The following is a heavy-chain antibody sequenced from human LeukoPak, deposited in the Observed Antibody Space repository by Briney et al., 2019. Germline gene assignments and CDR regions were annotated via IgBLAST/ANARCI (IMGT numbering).Heavy chain of an antibody. CDR1: GFTFSKYW. J-gene: IGHJ4*01. V-gene: IGHV3-74*01. D-gene: IGHD1-26*01. Sequence: GGSLRPSCAASGFTFSKYWMHWVRQPPGKGPVWVSKINTDGSGAIYADSVRGRFTISRDNAKNTVYLQMNSLRVEDTAVYYCVSFIEERDWGHGTLVTVSS. CDR2: INTDGSGA. CDR3: VSFIEERD.